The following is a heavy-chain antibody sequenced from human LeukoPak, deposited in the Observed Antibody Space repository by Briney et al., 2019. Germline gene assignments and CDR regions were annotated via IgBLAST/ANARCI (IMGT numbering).Heavy chain of an antibody. J-gene: IGHJ4*02. CDR2: INAGNGNT. V-gene: IGHV1-3*01. Sequence: GAAVKVSCKASGYTFTSYAMHWVREAPGQRLEWMGWINAGNGNTKYSQKFQGRVTITRDTSASTAYMELSSLRSEDTAVYYCARSGAYGDYGTWGQGTLVTVSS. D-gene: IGHD4-17*01. CDR1: GYTFTSYA. CDR3: ARSGAYGDYGT.